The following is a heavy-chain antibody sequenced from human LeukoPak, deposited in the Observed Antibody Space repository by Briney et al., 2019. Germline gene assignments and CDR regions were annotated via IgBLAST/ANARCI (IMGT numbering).Heavy chain of an antibody. D-gene: IGHD5-24*01. CDR2: IYHSGST. V-gene: IGHV4-30-2*01. J-gene: IGHJ6*03. CDR1: GGSVTSADYY. CDR3: ARAMAHYYYMDV. Sequence: SETLSLTCSVSGGSVTSADYYWSWIRQPPGKGLEWIGYIYHSGSTYYNPSLKSRVTISVDRSKNQFSLKLSSVTAADTAVYYCARAMAHYYYMDVWGKGTTVTVSS.